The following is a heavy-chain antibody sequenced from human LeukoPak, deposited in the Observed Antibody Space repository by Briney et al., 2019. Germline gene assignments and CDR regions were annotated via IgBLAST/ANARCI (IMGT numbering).Heavy chain of an antibody. CDR3: AKWVDWSPPAGMDV. D-gene: IGHD3-9*01. Sequence: GGSLRLSCAASGFTFSSYAMSWVRQAPGKGVEGVAGISGSGGSTYYAHSMKRRFTISRDNSKNTLHLQMNSLRAEDTAVYYCAKWVDWSPPAGMDVWGQGTTVTVSS. J-gene: IGHJ6*02. CDR2: ISGSGGST. V-gene: IGHV3-23*01. CDR1: GFTFSSYA.